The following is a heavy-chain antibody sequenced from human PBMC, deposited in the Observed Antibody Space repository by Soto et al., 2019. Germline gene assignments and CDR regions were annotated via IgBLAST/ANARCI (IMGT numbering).Heavy chain of an antibody. CDR2: IYPGDSDT. D-gene: IGHD2-2*02. J-gene: IGHJ6*02. Sequence: GESLKISCKGSGYSFTSYWIGWVRQMPGKGLEWMGIIYPGDSDTRYSPSFQGQVTISADKSISTAYLQWSSLKASDTAMYYCARGAIVVVPAAIMAPNYYYGMDVWGQGTTVTISS. V-gene: IGHV5-51*01. CDR1: GYSFTSYW. CDR3: ARGAIVVVPAAIMAPNYYYGMDV.